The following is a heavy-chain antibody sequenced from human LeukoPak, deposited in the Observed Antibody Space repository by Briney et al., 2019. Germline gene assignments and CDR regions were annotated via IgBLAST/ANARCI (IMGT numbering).Heavy chain of an antibody. CDR1: GCTLTELS. V-gene: IGHV1-24*01. D-gene: IGHD3-22*01. CDR2: FDPEDGET. CDR3: ATGGPMIVVAPFDY. J-gene: IGHJ4*02. Sequence: ASVKVSCKVSGCTLTELSMHWVRQAPGKGLEWMGGFDPEDGETIYAQKFQGRVTMTEDTSTDTAYMELSSLRSEDTAVYYCATGGPMIVVAPFDYWGQGTLVTVSS.